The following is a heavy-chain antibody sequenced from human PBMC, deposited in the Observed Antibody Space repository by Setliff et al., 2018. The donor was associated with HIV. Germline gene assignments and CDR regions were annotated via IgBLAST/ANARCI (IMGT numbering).Heavy chain of an antibody. CDR2: IHYTGRT. V-gene: IGHV4-39*01. CDR3: ARYRRGAEWFDP. Sequence: NPSETLSLTCTVSGGSISSYDYNWGWIRQPPGKGLEWIANIHYTGRTYYNPSLKSRVTISVDTSKNQFSLKVTSLTAADTAVYYCARYRRGAEWFDPWGQGTLVTVSS. J-gene: IGHJ5*02. D-gene: IGHD1-26*01. CDR1: GGSISSYDYN.